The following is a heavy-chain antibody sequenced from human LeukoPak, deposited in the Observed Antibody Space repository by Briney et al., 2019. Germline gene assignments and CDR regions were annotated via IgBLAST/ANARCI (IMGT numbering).Heavy chain of an antibody. J-gene: IGHJ4*02. CDR2: ISCYDGTT. CDR1: GYTFRSHG. Sequence: ASVKVSCEASGYTFRSHGISWVRQAPGQGLEWMGWISCYDGTTKYAQKFQGRVTLTTDTSTRTAYMELRNLRSDDTAVYYCARDEGYSSPVEGYWGQGTLVTVSS. D-gene: IGHD5-18*01. V-gene: IGHV1-18*01. CDR3: ARDEGYSSPVEGY.